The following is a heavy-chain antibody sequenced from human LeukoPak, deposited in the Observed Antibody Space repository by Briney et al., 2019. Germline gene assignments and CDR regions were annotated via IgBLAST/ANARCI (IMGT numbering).Heavy chain of an antibody. V-gene: IGHV3-30*18. J-gene: IGHJ4*02. CDR3: VKGRSGSSYSPSDS. CDR1: GFTLTSYG. D-gene: IGHD2-15*01. CDR2: ISYEKNEE. Sequence: PGTSLRLSCAASGFTLTSYGMHWVRHAPGKGLEWVAVISYEKNEEFYADSVKGRSTISRDSSKNTLYLQMNSLRPEDTAVYYCVKGRSGSSYSPSDSWGQGTLVTVSS.